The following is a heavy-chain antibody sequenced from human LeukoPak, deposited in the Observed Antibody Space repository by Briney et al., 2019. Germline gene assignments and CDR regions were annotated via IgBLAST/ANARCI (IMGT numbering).Heavy chain of an antibody. V-gene: IGHV3-53*01. CDR3: ARGSIAVVVAATPYDC. Sequence: GGSLRLSCAASGFTVSSNYMSWVRQAPGKGLEWVSVIYSGGSTYYADSVKGRFTISRDNSKNTLYLQMDSLRAEDTAVYYCARGSIAVVVAATPYDCWGQGTLVTVSS. J-gene: IGHJ4*02. CDR2: IYSGGST. CDR1: GFTVSSNY. D-gene: IGHD2-15*01.